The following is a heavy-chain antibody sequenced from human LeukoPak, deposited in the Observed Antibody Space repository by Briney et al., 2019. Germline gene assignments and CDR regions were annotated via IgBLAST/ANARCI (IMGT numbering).Heavy chain of an antibody. D-gene: IGHD4-17*01. V-gene: IGHV4-61*02. CDR1: GDSITRGTYY. CDR2: IHTSSRV. Sequence: SETLSVTCTVSGDSITRGTYYWNWIRQPAGKGLEWIGRIHTSSRVNYNPSLKSRVTISIDTSRNLVSLRLTSVTAADAAVYYCARDRGNGDYGDYFDSWGQGTLVSVSS. CDR3: ARDRGNGDYGDYFDS. J-gene: IGHJ4*02.